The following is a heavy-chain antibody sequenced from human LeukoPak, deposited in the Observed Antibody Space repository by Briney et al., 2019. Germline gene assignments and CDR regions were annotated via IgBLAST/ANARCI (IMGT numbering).Heavy chain of an antibody. V-gene: IGHV3-23*01. CDR2: ISGVST. Sequence: GGSLRLSCAASGFTFRSYAMSWVRQAPGKGLEWVSSISGVSTYYTDSVKGRFTISRDNSKNTLYLQMNSLRIDDTAVYYCAKDLSRAVAADWFDPRGRGTLVTVSS. J-gene: IGHJ5*02. D-gene: IGHD6-19*01. CDR1: GFTFRSYA. CDR3: AKDLSRAVAADWFDP.